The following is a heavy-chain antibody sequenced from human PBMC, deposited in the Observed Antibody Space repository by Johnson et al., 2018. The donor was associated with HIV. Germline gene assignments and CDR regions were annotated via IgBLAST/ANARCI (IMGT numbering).Heavy chain of an antibody. D-gene: IGHD1-26*01. CDR1: GFIFSSYG. CDR3: AREGRLGSYLGGVALDI. CDR2: IWYDGSNK. Sequence: VQLVESGGGVVQPGKSLRLSCAASGFIFSSYGMHWVRQAPGRGLEWVALIWYDGSNKYYADSVKGRFTISRDNSKNTLYLQMNSRRAEDTAVYYCAREGRLGSYLGGVALDIWGQGKMVTVSS. V-gene: IGHV3-33*01. J-gene: IGHJ3*02.